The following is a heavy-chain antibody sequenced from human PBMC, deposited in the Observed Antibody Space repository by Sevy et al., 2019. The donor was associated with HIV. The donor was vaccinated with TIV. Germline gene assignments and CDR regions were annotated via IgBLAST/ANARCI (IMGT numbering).Heavy chain of an antibody. Sequence: SETLSLTCTVSGGSISSYYWSWIRHPPGKGLEWIGYIYYSGSTNYNPSLKSRVTISVDTSKNQFSLKLSSVTAADTAVYYCARHRPMALYYYMDVWGKGTTVTVSS. CDR2: IYYSGST. CDR1: GGSISSYY. J-gene: IGHJ6*03. V-gene: IGHV4-59*08. D-gene: IGHD3-10*01. CDR3: ARHRPMALYYYMDV.